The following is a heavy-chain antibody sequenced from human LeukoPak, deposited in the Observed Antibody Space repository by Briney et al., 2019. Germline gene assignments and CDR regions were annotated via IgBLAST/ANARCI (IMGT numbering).Heavy chain of an antibody. J-gene: IGHJ4*02. CDR2: ITSGTTYI. CDR3: ARYYYDSGGYKLLDY. D-gene: IGHD3-22*01. Sequence: GGSLRLSCAASGFTFSDYNMNWVRQSPEKGLEWVSSITSGTTYIYYADSVRGRFTLSRDNAKNSLYLQMNSLRAEDTAVYYCARYYYDSGGYKLLDYWGQGTLVTVSS. V-gene: IGHV3-21*01. CDR1: GFTFSDYN.